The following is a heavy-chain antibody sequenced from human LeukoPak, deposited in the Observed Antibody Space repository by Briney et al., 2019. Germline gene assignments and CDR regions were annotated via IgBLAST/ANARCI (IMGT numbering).Heavy chain of an antibody. CDR2: INHSGST. J-gene: IGHJ4*02. V-gene: IGHV4-34*01. D-gene: IGHD3-10*01. CDR3: ARELYYGSGSYLGY. Sequence: SETLSLTCNVSGGSMSDYYINWIRQPPGKGLEWIGEINHSGSTNYNPSLKSRVTISVDTSKNQFSLKLSSVTAADTAVYYCARELYYGSGSYLGYWGQGTLVTVSS. CDR1: GGSMSDYY.